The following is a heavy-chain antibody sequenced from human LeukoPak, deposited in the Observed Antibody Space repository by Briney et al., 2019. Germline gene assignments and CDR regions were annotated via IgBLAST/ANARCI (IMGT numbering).Heavy chain of an antibody. J-gene: IGHJ6*03. CDR2: ISSSSSYI. CDR1: GFTFSSYS. CDR3: ARHYCSGGSCVHYYYYMDV. Sequence: GGSLRLSCAASGFTFSSYSMNWVRQAPGKGLEWVSSISSSSSYIYYADSVKGRFTISRDNAKNSLYLQMNSLRAEDTAVYYCARHYCSGGSCVHYYYYMDVWGKGTTVTVSS. D-gene: IGHD2-15*01. V-gene: IGHV3-21*01.